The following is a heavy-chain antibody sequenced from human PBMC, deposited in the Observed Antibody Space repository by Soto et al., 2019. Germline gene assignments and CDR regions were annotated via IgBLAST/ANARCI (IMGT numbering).Heavy chain of an antibody. J-gene: IGHJ6*02. Sequence: SETLSLTCTVSGGSISSYYWSWIRQPPGKGLEWIGYIYYSGSTNYNPSLKSRVTISVDTSKNQFSLKLSSVTAADTAVYYCARVEVVPAAPGYYYYGMDVWGQGTTVTVSS. CDR1: GGSISSYY. CDR2: IYYSGST. V-gene: IGHV4-59*01. D-gene: IGHD2-2*01. CDR3: ARVEVVPAAPGYYYYGMDV.